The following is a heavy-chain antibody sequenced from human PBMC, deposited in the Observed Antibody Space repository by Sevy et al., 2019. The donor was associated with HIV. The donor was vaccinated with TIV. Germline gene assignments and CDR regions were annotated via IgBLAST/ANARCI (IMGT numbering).Heavy chain of an antibody. Sequence: GGSLRLSCAASGFTLSSYWMSWVRQAPGKGLEWVANIKQDGSEKYYVDSVKGRFTFSRDNAKNSLYLQMNSLRVEDTAAYYCARARAYYYDNSGYSFDYWGQGTLVTVSS. V-gene: IGHV3-7*01. CDR3: ARARAYYYDNSGYSFDY. CDR2: IKQDGSEK. J-gene: IGHJ4*02. D-gene: IGHD3-22*01. CDR1: GFTLSSYW.